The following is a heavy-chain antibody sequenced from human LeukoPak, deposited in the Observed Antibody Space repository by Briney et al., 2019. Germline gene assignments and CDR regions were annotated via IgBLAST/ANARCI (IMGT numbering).Heavy chain of an antibody. J-gene: IGHJ4*02. V-gene: IGHV1-69*05. Sequence: SVKVSCKASGGTFSSYAISWVRQAPGQGLEWMGMIIPIFGTANYAQKFQGRVTITTDESTSTAYMELSSLRSEDTAVYYCARWNTVTTFFDYWGQGTLVTVSS. CDR3: ARWNTVTTFFDY. CDR1: GGTFSSYA. D-gene: IGHD4-17*01. CDR2: IIPIFGTA.